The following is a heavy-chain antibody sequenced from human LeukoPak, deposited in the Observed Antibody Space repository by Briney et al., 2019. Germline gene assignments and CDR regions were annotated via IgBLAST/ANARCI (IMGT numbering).Heavy chain of an antibody. V-gene: IGHV4-4*09. CDR1: GASISTNY. CDR2: IYTSGST. D-gene: IGHD2-8*01. CDR3: ARHSQRDTTGVAD. J-gene: IGHJ4*02. Sequence: SETLSLTRTVSGASISTNYWSWVRQPPGKGLEWIGYIYTSGSTNYNPSLKSRVTISVDTSKNQFSLNLTSVTAADTAVYYCARHSQRDTTGVADWGQGTLVTVSS.